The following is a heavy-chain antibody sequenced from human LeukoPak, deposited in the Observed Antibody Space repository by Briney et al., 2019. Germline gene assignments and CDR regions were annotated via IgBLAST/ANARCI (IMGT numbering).Heavy chain of an antibody. CDR1: GGSFSGYY. CDR2: INHSGST. Sequence: PSETLSLTCAVYGGSFSGYYWSWIRQPPGEGLEWIGEINHSGSTNYNPSLKSRVTISVDTSKNQFSLKLSSVTAADTAVYYCARDIAAQPKTNYELRFDYWGQGTLVTVSS. CDR3: ARDIAAQPKTNYELRFDY. D-gene: IGHD6-13*01. V-gene: IGHV4-34*01. J-gene: IGHJ4*02.